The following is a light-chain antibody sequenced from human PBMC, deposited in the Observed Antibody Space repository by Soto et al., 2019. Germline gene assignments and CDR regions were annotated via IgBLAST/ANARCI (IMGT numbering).Light chain of an antibody. V-gene: IGKV1-39*01. CDR3: QQFYYYPHT. CDR2: GTS. Sequence: EIQMTQSPASLSASVGERVTLTCRASHTIATYLNWYPQKAGKVPEVLIYGTSTLQPGVPSRFTGSGYGTDFTLTINNVQPEDFATYYCQQFYYYPHTFGQGTKLEVK. J-gene: IGKJ2*01. CDR1: HTIATY.